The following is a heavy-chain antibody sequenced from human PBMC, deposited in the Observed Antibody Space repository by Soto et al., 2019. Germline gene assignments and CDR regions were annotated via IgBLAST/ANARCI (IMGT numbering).Heavy chain of an antibody. V-gene: IGHV4-30-4*01. J-gene: IGHJ3*02. CDR3: ASSISRGYYDSSGPTNDAFDI. CDR1: GGSISSGDYY. D-gene: IGHD3-22*01. CDR2: IYNSGST. Sequence: SETLSLTCAVSGGSISSGDYYWSWLRQPPGKGLEWIGYIYNSGSTYYNPSLKSRVTISVDTSKNQFSLKLSSVTAADTAVYYCASSISRGYYDSSGPTNDAFDIWGQGTMVTVSS.